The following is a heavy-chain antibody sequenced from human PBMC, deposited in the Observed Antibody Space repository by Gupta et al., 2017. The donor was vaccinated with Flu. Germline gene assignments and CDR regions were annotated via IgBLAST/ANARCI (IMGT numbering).Heavy chain of an antibody. CDR3: AKLPADSGRGY. CDR2: IRSSRNNYAI. D-gene: IGHD3-10*01. Sequence: EVQLVESGGGLVQPGGSLKLSCLVSGLTFSGSAIYWVRQAPGKGLEWVGHIRSSRNNYAILYHGSVLGRFTIARDDSKSMAYLQMSSLKVEDTARYYCAKLPADSGRGYWCQGTLVTVSS. CDR1: GLTFSGSA. J-gene: IGHJ4*02. V-gene: IGHV3-73*01.